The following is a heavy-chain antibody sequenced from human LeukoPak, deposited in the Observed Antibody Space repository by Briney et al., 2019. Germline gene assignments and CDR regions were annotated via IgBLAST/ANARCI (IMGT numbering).Heavy chain of an antibody. J-gene: IGHJ4*02. CDR2: VYYGGST. Sequence: SETLSLTCTVSGGSISSYYWSWSRQPPGKGLEWIGYVYYGGSTTCNPSLESRVTISLDTSKNQFSLRLTPVTAADTAVYYCARNGGAYSYETWGQGTLVTVSS. V-gene: IGHV4-59*08. D-gene: IGHD5-18*01. CDR3: ARNGGAYSYET. CDR1: GGSISSYY.